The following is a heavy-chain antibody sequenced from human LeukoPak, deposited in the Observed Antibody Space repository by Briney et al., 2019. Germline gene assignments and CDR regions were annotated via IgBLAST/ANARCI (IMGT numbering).Heavy chain of an antibody. J-gene: IGHJ6*03. CDR2: IYDSGAT. D-gene: IGHD2-21*02. Sequence: SEPLSLTCTVSGGSVSRDSWTWIRQPAGKGLEWIGYIYDSGATTYNPSLQSRLTMSVDPSKNQFSLRLTPVTAADTAVYYCARNGFRTYCGSGCYSDYMDVWGSGTTVTVAS. V-gene: IGHV4-4*07. CDR3: ARNGFRTYCGSGCYSDYMDV. CDR1: GGSVSRDS.